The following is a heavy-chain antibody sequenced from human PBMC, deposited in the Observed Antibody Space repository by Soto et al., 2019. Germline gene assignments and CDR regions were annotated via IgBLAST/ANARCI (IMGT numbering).Heavy chain of an antibody. CDR3: AKDRDWNLYQGTHLDY. V-gene: IGHV3-23*01. CDR1: GFTFSSYA. J-gene: IGHJ4*02. CDR2: ISGSGGST. D-gene: IGHD1-1*01. Sequence: PGGSLRLSCAASGFTFSSYAMSWVRQAPGKGLEWVSAISGSGGSTYYADSVKGRFTISRDNSKNTLYLQMNSLRAEDTAVYYCAKDRDWNLYQGTHLDYWGQGTLVTVSS.